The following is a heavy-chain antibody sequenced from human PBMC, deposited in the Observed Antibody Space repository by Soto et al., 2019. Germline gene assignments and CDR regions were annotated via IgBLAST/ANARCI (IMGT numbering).Heavy chain of an antibody. V-gene: IGHV3-23*01. CDR2: ISGSGGST. J-gene: IGHJ6*02. CDR1: GFTFSSYA. CDR3: AKELLDYGGNPRPYYYYGMDV. D-gene: IGHD4-17*01. Sequence: GGSLRLSCAASGFTFSSYAMSWVRQAPGKGLEWVSAISGSGGSTYYADSVKGRFTISRDNSKNTLYLQMNSLRAEDTAVYYCAKELLDYGGNPRPYYYYGMDVWGQGTTVTVSS.